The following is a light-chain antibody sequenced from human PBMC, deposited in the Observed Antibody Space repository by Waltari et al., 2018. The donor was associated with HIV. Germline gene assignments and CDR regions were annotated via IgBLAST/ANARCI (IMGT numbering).Light chain of an antibody. Sequence: DIVMTQSPDSLPVSLGERATINCTSSRSILYSSDNRNYLAWYQQKPRQPPKLLISWASTRESGVPDRFTDSGSGTDFTLTITGLQAEDVAVYHCQQYFRIPPTFGGGTKVEIK. V-gene: IGKV4-1*01. CDR3: QQYFRIPPT. J-gene: IGKJ4*01. CDR1: RSILYSSDNRNY. CDR2: WAS.